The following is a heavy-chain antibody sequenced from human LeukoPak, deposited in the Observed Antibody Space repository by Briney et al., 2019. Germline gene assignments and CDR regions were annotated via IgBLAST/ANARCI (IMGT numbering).Heavy chain of an antibody. CDR3: ARHGSSYSFDY. CDR2: IYYGGSA. J-gene: IGHJ4*02. CDR1: GGSVGSYY. D-gene: IGHD6-13*01. Sequence: SETLSLSCTVSGGSVGSYYWSWIRLSPGKGLEWNGYIYYGGSANYNPSLKSRATISIDRSKNQFSLKLSSLTAADTAVYYCARHGSSYSFDYWGQGTLVTVSS. V-gene: IGHV4-59*08.